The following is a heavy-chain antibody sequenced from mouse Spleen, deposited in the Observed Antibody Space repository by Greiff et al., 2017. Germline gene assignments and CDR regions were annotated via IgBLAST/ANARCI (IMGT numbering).Heavy chain of an antibody. Sequence: VQLQQPGAELVKPGASVKLSCKASGYTFTSYWMHWVKQRPGQGLEWIGMIHPNSGSTNYNEKFKSKATLTVDKSSSTAYMQLSSLTSEDSAVYYCARRFFITTVVATDYWGQGTTLTVSS. CDR2: IHPNSGST. CDR3: ARRFFITTVVATDY. V-gene: IGHV1-64*01. CDR1: GYTFTSYW. D-gene: IGHD1-1*01. J-gene: IGHJ2*01.